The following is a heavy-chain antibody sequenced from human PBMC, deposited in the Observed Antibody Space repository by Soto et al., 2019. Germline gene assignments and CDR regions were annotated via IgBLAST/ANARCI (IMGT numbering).Heavy chain of an antibody. V-gene: IGHV1-46*01. CDR3: ARSGYSSSWGYYYYGMDV. D-gene: IGHD6-13*01. CDR1: GYTFTSYY. Sequence: QVQLVQSGAEVKKPGASVKVSCKASGYTFTSYYMHWVXQAPGQGLEWMGIINPSGGSTSYAQKFQGRVTMTRDTSTSTVYMELSSLRSEDTAVYYCARSGYSSSWGYYYYGMDVWGQGTTVTVSS. CDR2: INPSGGST. J-gene: IGHJ6*02.